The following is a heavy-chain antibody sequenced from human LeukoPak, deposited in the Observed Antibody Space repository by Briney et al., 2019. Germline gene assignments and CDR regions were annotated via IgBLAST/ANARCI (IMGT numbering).Heavy chain of an antibody. CDR3: ARSLRYCSSTSCYVGGWDYYYYGMDV. D-gene: IGHD2-2*01. V-gene: IGHV1-69*06. J-gene: IGHJ6*04. CDR1: GGTFISYA. CDR2: IIPIFGTA. Sequence: SVKVSCKASGGTFISYATSWVRQAPGQGREWMGGIIPIFGTANYAQKFQGRVTITADKSTSTAYMELSSLRSEDTAVYYCARSLRYCSSTSCYVGGWDYYYYGMDVWGKGTTVTVSS.